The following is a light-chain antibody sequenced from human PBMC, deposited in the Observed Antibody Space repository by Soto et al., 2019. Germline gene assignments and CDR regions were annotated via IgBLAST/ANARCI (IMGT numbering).Light chain of an antibody. J-gene: IGKJ3*01. CDR3: QQYNSYSQFT. V-gene: IGKV1-5*03. Sequence: DIQVTKSLSSLSASVGETFIITCRASQKINTWLAWYQQKPGKAPKLLIYKTSTLESGVPSRFSGSGSGTEFTLTISSLQPDDFATYYCQQYNSYSQFTFGPGTKVDIK. CDR2: KTS. CDR1: QKINTW.